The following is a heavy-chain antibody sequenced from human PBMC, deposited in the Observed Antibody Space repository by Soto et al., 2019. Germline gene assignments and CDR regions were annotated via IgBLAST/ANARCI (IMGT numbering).Heavy chain of an antibody. CDR2: IYYSGST. CDR3: ARDGYYYDSSGYSRYAFDI. J-gene: IGHJ3*02. Sequence: ASETLSLTCTVSGGSISSGGYYWSWIRQHPGKGLEWIGYIYYSGSTYYDPSLKSRVTISVDTSKNQFSLKLSSVTAADTAVYYCARDGYYYDSSGYSRYAFDIWGQGTMVTASS. CDR1: GGSISSGGYY. D-gene: IGHD3-22*01. V-gene: IGHV4-31*03.